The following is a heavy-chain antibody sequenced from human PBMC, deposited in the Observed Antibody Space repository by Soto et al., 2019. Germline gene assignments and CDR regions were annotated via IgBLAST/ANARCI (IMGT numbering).Heavy chain of an antibody. CDR1: GYTFTSYG. D-gene: IGHD3-9*01. CDR3: ARGQAAVEYYDILTGYLLRGNWFDP. V-gene: IGHV1-18*01. CDR2: ISAYSGGT. Sequence: ASVKVSCKASGYTFTSYGISWVRQAPGQGLEWMGWISAYSGGTNYAQKFQGRVTMTTDTSISTAYMELSRLRSDDTAVYYCARGQAAVEYYDILTGYLLRGNWFDPWGQGTLVTVSS. J-gene: IGHJ5*02.